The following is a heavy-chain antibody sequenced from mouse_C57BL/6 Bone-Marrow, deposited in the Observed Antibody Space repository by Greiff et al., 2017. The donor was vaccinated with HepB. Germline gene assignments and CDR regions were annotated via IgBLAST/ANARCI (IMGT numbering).Heavy chain of an antibody. Sequence: EVQLQESGGGLVKPGGSLKLSCAASGFTFSSYAMSWVRQTPEKRLEWVATISDGGSYTYYPDNVKGRFTISRDNAKHNLYLQMRHLKSEDTAMYYCARDLGDGYFDYWGQGTTLTVSS. CDR2: ISDGGSYT. D-gene: IGHD2-3*01. V-gene: IGHV5-4*01. CDR1: GFTFSSYA. CDR3: ARDLGDGYFDY. J-gene: IGHJ2*01.